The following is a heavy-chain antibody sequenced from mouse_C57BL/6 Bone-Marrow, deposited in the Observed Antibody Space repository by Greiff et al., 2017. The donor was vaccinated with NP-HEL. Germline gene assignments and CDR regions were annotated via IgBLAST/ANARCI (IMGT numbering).Heavy chain of an antibody. CDR1: GFNIQDAY. CDR3: TSRGSYFDY. V-gene: IGHV14-4*01. CDR2: IDPENGDT. J-gene: IGHJ2*01. Sequence: EVQLQQSGAELVRPGASVKLSCTASGFNIQDAYMHWVKQRPEQGLAWIGWIDPENGDTEYASKFPGTATITADTSSNTAYLQLSSLTSEDTAVYYCTSRGSYFDYWGQGTTLTVSS.